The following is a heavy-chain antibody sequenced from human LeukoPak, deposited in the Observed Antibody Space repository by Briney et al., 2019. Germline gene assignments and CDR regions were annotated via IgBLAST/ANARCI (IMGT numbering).Heavy chain of an antibody. V-gene: IGHV3-15*01. CDR3: TTDVTGEQQLV. J-gene: IGHJ4*02. Sequence: GGFLRLSCAASGFTFSNAWMSWGRQARGKGLEWVGRIKSKTDGGTTDYAAPVQGRFTISRDDSKNTLYLQMNSLKTEDTAVYYCTTDVTGEQQLVWGQGNLVPVSS. CDR2: IKSKTDGGTT. CDR1: GFTFSNAW. D-gene: IGHD6-13*01.